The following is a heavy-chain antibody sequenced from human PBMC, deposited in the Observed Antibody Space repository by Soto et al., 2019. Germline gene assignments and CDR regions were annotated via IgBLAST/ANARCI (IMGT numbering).Heavy chain of an antibody. CDR2: INHSGST. D-gene: IGHD3-10*01. CDR3: ARGNYYGSGSYWRY. J-gene: IGHJ4*02. V-gene: IGHV4-34*01. CDR1: GGSFSGYY. Sequence: SETLSLTCAVYGGSFSGYYWSWIRQPPGKGLEWIGEINHSGSTNYNPSLKSRVTISVDTSKNQFSLKLSSVTAADTAVYYCARGNYYGSGSYWRYWGQGTLVTVSS.